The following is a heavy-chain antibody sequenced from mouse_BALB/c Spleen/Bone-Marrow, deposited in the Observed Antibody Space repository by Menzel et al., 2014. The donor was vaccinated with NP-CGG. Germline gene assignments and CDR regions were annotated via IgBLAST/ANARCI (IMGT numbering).Heavy chain of an antibody. CDR3: ARDYYGSSDY. D-gene: IGHD1-1*01. J-gene: IGHJ2*01. Sequence: EVKVVESGGGLVQPGGSLKLSCAASGFTFSSYGMSWVRQTPDKRLELVATINSNGGSTYYPDSVKGRFTISRDNAKNTLYLRMSSLKSEDTAMYYCARDYYGSSDYWGQGTTLTVSS. V-gene: IGHV5-6-3*01. CDR1: GFTFSSYG. CDR2: INSNGGST.